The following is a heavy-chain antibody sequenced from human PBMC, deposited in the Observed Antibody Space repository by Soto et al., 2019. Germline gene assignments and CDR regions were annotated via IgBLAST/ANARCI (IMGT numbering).Heavy chain of an antibody. J-gene: IGHJ4*02. V-gene: IGHV4-61*01. D-gene: IGHD1-1*01. CDR3: ARGLEGWNNAYFDY. CDR1: GGSVSSGSYY. CDR2: IYYTGRT. Sequence: PSETLSLTCTVSGGSVSSGSYYWSWIRQPPGKGLEWIGYIYYTGRTNYNPSLKSRLSISVDTSKDQLFLNLRSVTAADTAVYYCARGLEGWNNAYFDYWGQGALVTVSS.